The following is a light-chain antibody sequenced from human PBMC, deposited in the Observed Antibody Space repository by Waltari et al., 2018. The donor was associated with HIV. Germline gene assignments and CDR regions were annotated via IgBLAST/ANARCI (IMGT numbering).Light chain of an antibody. V-gene: IGKV3-15*01. J-gene: IGKJ4*01. Sequence: EVVLTQSPATVSVSPGERATLSCRASQSLSSNLSWFQQRPGQAPRLLIYGASTRASGISARFIGTGSGTEFTRTISSLQSEDFAVYYCQQYDYRPLTFGGGTKVEIK. CDR1: QSLSSN. CDR3: QQYDYRPLT. CDR2: GAS.